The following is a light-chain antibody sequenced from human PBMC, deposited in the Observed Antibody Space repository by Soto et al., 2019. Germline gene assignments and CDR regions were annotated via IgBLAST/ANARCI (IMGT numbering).Light chain of an antibody. Sequence: QAVVTQPPSASGTPGQRVTISCSGGSSNIGRYTVNWYQHLPGTAPKLLFYSNDQRPSGVPDRFSGSKSGTSASLDISGLQSEDEAVYYCAAWDDSLTGVIFGEGTKLTVL. CDR1: SSNIGRYT. J-gene: IGLJ2*01. V-gene: IGLV1-44*01. CDR2: SND. CDR3: AAWDDSLTGVI.